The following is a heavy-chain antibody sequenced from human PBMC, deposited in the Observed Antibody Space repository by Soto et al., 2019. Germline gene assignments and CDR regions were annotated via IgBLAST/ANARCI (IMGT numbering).Heavy chain of an antibody. CDR1: GGSISSYY. Sequence: PSETLSLTCTVSGGSISSYYWSWIRQPPGKGLEWIGYIYYSGSTNYNPSLKSRVTISVDTSKNQFSLKLSSVTAADTAVYYCARALSAAGNHYFDYWGQGTLVTVSS. J-gene: IGHJ4*02. V-gene: IGHV4-59*08. D-gene: IGHD6-13*01. CDR3: ARALSAAGNHYFDY. CDR2: IYYSGST.